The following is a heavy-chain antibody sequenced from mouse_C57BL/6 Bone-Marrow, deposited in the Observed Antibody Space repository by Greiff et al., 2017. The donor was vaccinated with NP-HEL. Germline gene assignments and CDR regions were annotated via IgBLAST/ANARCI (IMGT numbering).Heavy chain of an antibody. D-gene: IGHD1-1*01. CDR2: ISSGGDYI. Sequence: EVKLVESGEGLVKPGGSLILSCAASGFTFSRYAMSWVRQTPQNTLEWVAYISSGGDYIYYADTVKGPFTLSRDNARHTLYLQRSSLKSEDTAMYYCRRGDYGSSDYVDDWGQGTNLTVA. J-gene: IGHJ2*01. CDR3: RRGDYGSSDYVDD. CDR1: GFTFSRYA. V-gene: IGHV5-9-1*02.